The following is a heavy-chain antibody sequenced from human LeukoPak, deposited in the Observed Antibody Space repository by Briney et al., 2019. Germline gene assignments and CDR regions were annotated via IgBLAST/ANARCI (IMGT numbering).Heavy chain of an antibody. Sequence: SSETLSLTCAVYGGSFSGYYWSWIRQPPGKGLEWIGEINHSGSTNYNPSLKSRVTISVDRSKNQFSLKLSSVTAADTAVYYCARFGGYSTVRWFDPWGQGTLVTVSS. J-gene: IGHJ5*02. V-gene: IGHV4-34*01. CDR1: GGSFSGYY. D-gene: IGHD3-10*01. CDR3: ARFGGYSTVRWFDP. CDR2: INHSGST.